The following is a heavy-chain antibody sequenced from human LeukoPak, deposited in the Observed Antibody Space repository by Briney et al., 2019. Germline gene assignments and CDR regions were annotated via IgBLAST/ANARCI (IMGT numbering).Heavy chain of an antibody. Sequence: ASVKVSCKASGYTFTGYYVHWVRQAPGQGLEWMGWINPTSGGTKYAQKFQGRVTMTRDTSISTAYMELGSLRSEDTAVYYCATNRDGYMSGTFDIWGQGTMVTVSS. CDR3: ATNRDGYMSGTFDI. J-gene: IGHJ3*02. CDR1: GYTFTGYY. D-gene: IGHD5-24*01. CDR2: INPTSGGT. V-gene: IGHV1-2*02.